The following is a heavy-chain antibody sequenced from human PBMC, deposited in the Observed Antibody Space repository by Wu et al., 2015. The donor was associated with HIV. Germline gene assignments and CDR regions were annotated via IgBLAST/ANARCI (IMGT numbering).Heavy chain of an antibody. J-gene: IGHJ6*02. CDR2: INPNSGGT. D-gene: IGHD3-10*01. Sequence: QVQLVQSGAEVKKPGASVKVSCKASGYTFTGYYMHWVRQAPGQGLEWMGWINPNSGGTNYAQKFQGRVTMTRDTSISTAYMELSRLRSDDTAVYYCARDRMAYYGSGSYYYYYYGMDVWGQGTTGHRLL. V-gene: IGHV1-2*02. CDR1: GYTFTGYY. CDR3: ARDRMAYYGSGSYYYYYYGMDV.